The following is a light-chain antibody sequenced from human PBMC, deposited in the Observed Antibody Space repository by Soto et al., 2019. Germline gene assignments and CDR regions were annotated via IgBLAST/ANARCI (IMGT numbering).Light chain of an antibody. J-gene: IGKJ1*01. V-gene: IGKV3-20*01. CDR1: QSVSSSY. CDR2: GAT. Sequence: EIVLTQSPGTLSLSPGERATLSCRASQSVSSSYLAWYQQKPGQAPRLLIYGATSRATGIPYRFSGSGSGTDFPLTISRLEPEDYAVYYCQRYGSSRTFGQGTKGAIK. CDR3: QRYGSSRT.